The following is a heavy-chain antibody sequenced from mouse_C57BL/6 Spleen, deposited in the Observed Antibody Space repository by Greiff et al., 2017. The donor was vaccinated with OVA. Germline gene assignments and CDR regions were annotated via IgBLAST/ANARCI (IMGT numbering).Heavy chain of an antibody. J-gene: IGHJ3*01. V-gene: IGHV1-62-2*01. CDR2: FYPGSGSI. CDR1: GYTFTEYT. CDR3: ARHEEDYGSSYVGPFAY. Sequence: QVQLKQSGAELVKPGASVKLSCKASGYTFTEYTIHWVKQRSGQGLEWIGWFYPGSGSIKYNEKFKDKATLTADKSSSTVYMEHSRLTSEDSAVYFCARHEEDYGSSYVGPFAYWGQGTLVTVSA. D-gene: IGHD1-1*01.